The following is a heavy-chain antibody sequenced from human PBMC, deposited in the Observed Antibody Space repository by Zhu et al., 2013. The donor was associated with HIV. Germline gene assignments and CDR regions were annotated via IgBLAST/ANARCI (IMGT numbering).Heavy chain of an antibody. V-gene: IGHV1-2*02. D-gene: IGHD3-10*01. CDR2: INPNNGGT. J-gene: IGHJ5*02. CDR3: ARDGLARHGSGTWFDP. Sequence: QVQLVQSGAEVKKPGASVKVSCKASGYSFTGYYMHWVRQAPGQGLEWMGWINPNNGGTNYAQKFQGRVTMTRDTSISTAYMELSRLRYDDTAVYYCARDGLARHGSGTWFDPWGQGTLVTVSS. CDR1: GYSFTGYY.